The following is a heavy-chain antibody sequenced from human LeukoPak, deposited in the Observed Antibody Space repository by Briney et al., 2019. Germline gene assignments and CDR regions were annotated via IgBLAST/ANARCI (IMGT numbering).Heavy chain of an antibody. J-gene: IGHJ3*02. CDR2: ISAYNGNT. D-gene: IGHD3-22*01. V-gene: IGHV1-18*01. CDR3: ARGRNYYDSSRYYYEGDAFDI. CDR1: GYTFTSYG. Sequence: ASVKVSCKASGYTFTSYGISWVRQAPGQGLEWMGWISAYNGNTNYAQKLQGRVTMTTDTSTSTVYMELSSLRSEDTAVYYCARGRNYYDSSRYYYEGDAFDIWGQGTMATVSS.